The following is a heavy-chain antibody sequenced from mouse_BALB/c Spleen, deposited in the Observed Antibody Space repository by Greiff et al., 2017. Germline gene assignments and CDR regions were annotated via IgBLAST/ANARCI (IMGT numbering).Heavy chain of an antibody. Sequence: VQLQQSGPELVKPGASVKISCKASGYAFSSSWMNWVKQRPGQGLEWIGRIYPGDGDTNYNGKFKGKATLTADKSSSTAYMQLSSLTSVDSAVYFCAREGTAPDYWGQGTTLTVSS. CDR1: GYAFSSSW. J-gene: IGHJ2*01. CDR2: IYPGDGDT. D-gene: IGHD1-2*01. CDR3: AREGTAPDY. V-gene: IGHV1-82*01.